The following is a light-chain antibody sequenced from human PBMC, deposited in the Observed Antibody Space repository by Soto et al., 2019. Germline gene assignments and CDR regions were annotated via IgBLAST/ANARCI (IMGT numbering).Light chain of an antibody. CDR1: QTVLFSSNNKNY. Sequence: DIVMTQSPDFLAVSLGERATINCKSSQTVLFSSNNKNYVAWYQQKPGQPPKLLIYWASTRDSGVPDRFSGSGSGTDFTLTISRLEPEDFAVYYCQQYGSSLTFGPGTKVDIK. CDR3: QQYGSSLT. V-gene: IGKV4-1*01. J-gene: IGKJ3*01. CDR2: WAS.